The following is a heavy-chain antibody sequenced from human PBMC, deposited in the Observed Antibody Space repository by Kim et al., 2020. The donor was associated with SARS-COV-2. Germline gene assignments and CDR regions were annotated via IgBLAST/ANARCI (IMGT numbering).Heavy chain of an antibody. J-gene: IGHJ4*02. Sequence: GGSLRLSCAASGFTFSSYSMNWVRQAPGKGLEWVSYISSSSSTIYYADSVKGRFTISRDNAKNSLYLQMNSLRAEDTAVYYCARGPWGESSGWYLFNYWGRGTLVTVSS. CDR2: ISSSSSTI. D-gene: IGHD6-19*01. CDR1: GFTFSSYS. V-gene: IGHV3-48*04. CDR3: ARGPWGESSGWYLFNY.